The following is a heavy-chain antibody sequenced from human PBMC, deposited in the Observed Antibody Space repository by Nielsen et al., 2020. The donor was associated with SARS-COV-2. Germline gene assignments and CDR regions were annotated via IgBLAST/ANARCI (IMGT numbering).Heavy chain of an antibody. D-gene: IGHD4-11*01. CDR3: ARVLTRVGIFDY. Sequence: GESLKISCAASGFTFSSYAMHWVRQAPGKGLEWVAVISYDGSNKYYADSVKGRFTISRDNAKNTLYLQMNSLRAEDTAVYYCARVLTRVGIFDYWGQGTLVTVSS. CDR2: ISYDGSNK. V-gene: IGHV3-30-3*01. J-gene: IGHJ4*02. CDR1: GFTFSSYA.